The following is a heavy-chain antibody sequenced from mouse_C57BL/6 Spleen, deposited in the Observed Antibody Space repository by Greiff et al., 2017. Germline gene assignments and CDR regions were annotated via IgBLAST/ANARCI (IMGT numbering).Heavy chain of an antibody. CDR1: GYTFTSYW. J-gene: IGHJ2*01. Sequence: VQLQQPGAELVRPGSSVTLSCKASGYTFTSYWMDWVKQRPGQGLEWIGNIYPSDSETHYNQKFKDKATLTVDKSSSTAYMQLSSLTSEDSAVYYCALTGRPGYWGQGTTLTVSS. V-gene: IGHV1-61*01. D-gene: IGHD4-1*01. CDR3: ALTGRPGY. CDR2: IYPSDSET.